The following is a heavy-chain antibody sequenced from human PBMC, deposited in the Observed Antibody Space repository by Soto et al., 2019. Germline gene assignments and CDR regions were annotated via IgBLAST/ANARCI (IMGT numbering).Heavy chain of an antibody. V-gene: IGHV3-15*01. CDR2: IKSKTDGGKT. CDR3: STHPCVINWFGD. J-gene: IGHJ5*01. D-gene: IGHD3-10*01. Sequence: AGGSLRLSCAASGLSFTHAWMSWVRQAPGKGLECVGRIKSKTDGGKTDYAATVSGRFTISRNDSRNTLFLQTNSLGTEDAAVYYCSTHPCVINWFGDWGQGTPVTVPS. CDR1: GLSFTHAW.